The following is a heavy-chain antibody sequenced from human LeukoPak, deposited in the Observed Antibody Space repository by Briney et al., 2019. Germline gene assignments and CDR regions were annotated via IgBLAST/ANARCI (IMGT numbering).Heavy chain of an antibody. CDR2: ISGSGAST. CDR3: AKGASSAWLLYWFDP. V-gene: IGHV3-23*01. CDR1: GFPSPSGLSFNTYA. J-gene: IGHJ5*02. Sequence: PGGSLRLSCAASGFPSPSGLSFNTYAMAWVRQTPGKGLQWVSGISGSGASTYYSDSVKGRFTISRDNSKNTLYLQMNNLRAEDTALYYCAKGASSAWLLYWFDPWGQGTLVTVSP. D-gene: IGHD3-22*01.